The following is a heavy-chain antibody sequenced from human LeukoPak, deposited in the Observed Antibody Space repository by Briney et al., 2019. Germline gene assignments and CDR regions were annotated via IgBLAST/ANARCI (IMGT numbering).Heavy chain of an antibody. D-gene: IGHD3-10*01. Sequence: GESLKISCKGSGYSFTSYWIGWVRQMPGKGLEWMGIIYPGDSDTTYSPSFQGQVTISADKSISTAYLQWSSLKASDTAMYYCTRRTAYYYGSGSPHGWFDPWGQGTLVTVSS. CDR1: GYSFTSYW. J-gene: IGHJ5*02. V-gene: IGHV5-51*01. CDR3: TRRTAYYYGSGSPHGWFDP. CDR2: IYPGDSDT.